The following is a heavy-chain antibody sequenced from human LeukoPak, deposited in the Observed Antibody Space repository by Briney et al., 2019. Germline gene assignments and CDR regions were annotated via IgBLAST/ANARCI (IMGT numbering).Heavy chain of an antibody. CDR1: GYTFTGYY. CDR3: AKAPHDYGDFNWFAP. D-gene: IGHD4-17*01. CDR2: INPNSGGT. V-gene: IGHV1-2*02. Sequence: GASVKVSCKASGYTFTGYYMHWVRQAPGQGLEWMGWINPNSGGTNYAQKFQGRVTMTRDTSISTAYMELSRLRSDDTAVYYCAKAPHDYGDFNWFAPWGQGTLVTVSS. J-gene: IGHJ5*02.